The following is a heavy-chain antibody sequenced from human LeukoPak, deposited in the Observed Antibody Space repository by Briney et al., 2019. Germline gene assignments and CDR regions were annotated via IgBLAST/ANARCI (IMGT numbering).Heavy chain of an antibody. D-gene: IGHD3-10*01. CDR3: ARSPSVRGVISP. Sequence: GGSLRLSCAASGFTFSSYSMNWVRQAPGKGLVWVSRINSDGSSTSYADSVKGRFTISRDNAKNTLYLQMNSLRAEDTAVYYCARSPSVRGVISPWGQGTLVTVSS. CDR2: INSDGSST. CDR1: GFTFSSYS. J-gene: IGHJ5*02. V-gene: IGHV3-74*01.